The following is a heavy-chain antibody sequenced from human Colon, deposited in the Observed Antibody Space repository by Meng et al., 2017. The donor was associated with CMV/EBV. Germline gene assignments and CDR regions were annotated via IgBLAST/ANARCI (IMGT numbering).Heavy chain of an antibody. V-gene: IGHV1-69*10. CDR2: VIPIVNIP. CDR1: EGTFSTYN. J-gene: IGHJ4*02. D-gene: IGHD2-21*02. Sequence: SVKVSCKLSEGTFSTYNINWVRQAPGQGLEWMGAVIPIVNIPTYAQKFQGRVTITADKSTSTAYMELSSLRSEDTAMYYCARDLSGSPVTAIDFDYWGQGTLVTVSS. CDR3: ARDLSGSPVTAIDFDY.